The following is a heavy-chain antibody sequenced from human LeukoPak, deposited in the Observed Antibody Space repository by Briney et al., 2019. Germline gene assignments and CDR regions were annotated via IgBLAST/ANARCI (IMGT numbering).Heavy chain of an antibody. V-gene: IGHV3-21*04. CDR1: GFTFSSYS. Sequence: GGSLRLSCAASGFTFSSYSMNWVRQAPGKGLEWVSSISSSSSYIYYADSVKGRFTISRDNAKNSLYLQMNSLRAEDTAVYYCAKGDSYYDFCLDVWGQGTTVTVSS. CDR2: ISSSSSYI. CDR3: AKGDSYYDFCLDV. J-gene: IGHJ6*02. D-gene: IGHD3-3*01.